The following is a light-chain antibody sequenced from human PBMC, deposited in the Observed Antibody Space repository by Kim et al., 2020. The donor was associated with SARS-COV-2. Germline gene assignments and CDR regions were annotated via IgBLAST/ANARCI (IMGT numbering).Light chain of an antibody. CDR1: QSIGSS. CDR3: HQSGSLPHT. CDR2: YAS. Sequence: SVTPKEKVTITCRASQSIGSSLHWYQQKPGQSPKLLIKYASQSFSGVPSRFSGSGSGTDFTLTINSLEAEDAATYYCHQSGSLPHTFGQGTKLEI. V-gene: IGKV6-21*01. J-gene: IGKJ2*01.